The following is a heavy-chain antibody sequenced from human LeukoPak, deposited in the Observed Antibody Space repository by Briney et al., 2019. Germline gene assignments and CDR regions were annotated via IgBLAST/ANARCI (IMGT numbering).Heavy chain of an antibody. Sequence: GASVKVSCKASGYTFTRYGISWLRQAPGQGLEWLGGISAYDGNTNYEQKFQGRVTMTTDTSTSTAYMELRSLRSDDTAVYYCARDKVIASAGTPNWFDPWGQGTLVTVSS. J-gene: IGHJ5*02. V-gene: IGHV1-18*01. CDR3: ARDKVIASAGTPNWFDP. CDR2: ISAYDGNT. CDR1: GYTFTRYG. D-gene: IGHD6-13*01.